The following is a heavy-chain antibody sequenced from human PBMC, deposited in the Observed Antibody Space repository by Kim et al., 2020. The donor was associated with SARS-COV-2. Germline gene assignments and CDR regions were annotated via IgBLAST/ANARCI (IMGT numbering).Heavy chain of an antibody. D-gene: IGHD3-10*01. CDR1: GGSFSGYY. CDR3: ARGPKVLLWFWDAFDP. Sequence: SETLSLTCAVYGGSFSGYYWSWIRQPPGKGLEWIGEINHSGSTNYNPSLKSRVTISVDTSKNQFSLKLSSVTAADTAVYYCARGPKVLLWFWDAFDPWGQGTLVTVSS. V-gene: IGHV4-34*01. J-gene: IGHJ5*02. CDR2: INHSGST.